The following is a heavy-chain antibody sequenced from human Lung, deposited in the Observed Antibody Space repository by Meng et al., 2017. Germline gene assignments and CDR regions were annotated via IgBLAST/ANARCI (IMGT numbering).Heavy chain of an antibody. V-gene: IGHV3-30*01. CDR3: ARDKPPNDV. CDR1: GFTFNTYA. J-gene: IGHJ2*01. Sequence: RVGSGGSLVPPGGSLRLSCASSGFTFNTYAMHWVRQAPGKGLEWVSLMSFDGAQIYYSDSVRGRFTISRDNSKNTLYLQMNSLRAEDTAVYYCARDKPPNDVWGRGTLVTVSS. CDR2: MSFDGAQI.